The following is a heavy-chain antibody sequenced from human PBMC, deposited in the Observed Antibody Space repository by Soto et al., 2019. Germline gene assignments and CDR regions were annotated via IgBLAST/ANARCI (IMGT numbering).Heavy chain of an antibody. V-gene: IGHV1-69*13. CDR1: GDVFRSYG. Sequence: SVKVSCTASGDVFRSYGINWVRQAPGQGLEWMGGIIPISGTTNYAQKFQGRVAITADESTDTVYMELSRLRSEDTAVYFCARVRCFNGLCHTADYGMDVWGQGTTVTVSS. CDR2: IIPISGTT. D-gene: IGHD2-8*01. CDR3: ARVRCFNGLCHTADYGMDV. J-gene: IGHJ6*02.